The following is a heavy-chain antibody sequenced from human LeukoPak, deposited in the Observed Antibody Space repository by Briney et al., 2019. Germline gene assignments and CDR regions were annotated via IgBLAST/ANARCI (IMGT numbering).Heavy chain of an antibody. CDR2: IYYSGHS. V-gene: IGHV4-30-4*01. Sequence: ASETLSLTCTVSGGSISSGDYYWSWIRQPPGKGLEWIGYIYYSGHSYYNPSLKSRLTISVDTSKNQFSLKLSSVTAADTAMYYCARVGYCTSTSCPNNGRGAFHIWGQGTMVTVSS. CDR1: GGSISSGDYY. D-gene: IGHD2-2*01. J-gene: IGHJ3*02. CDR3: ARVGYCTSTSCPNNGRGAFHI.